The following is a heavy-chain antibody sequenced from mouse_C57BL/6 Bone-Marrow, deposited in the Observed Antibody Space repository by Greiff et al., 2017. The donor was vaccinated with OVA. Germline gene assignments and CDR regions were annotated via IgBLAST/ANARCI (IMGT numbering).Heavy chain of an antibody. Sequence: LVESGAELARPGASVKLSCKASGYTFTSYGISWVKQRTGQGLEWIGEIYPRSGNTYYNEKFKGKATLTADKSSSTAYMELRSLTSEDSAVYFCARPLLLRDWYFDVWGTGTTVTVSS. D-gene: IGHD1-1*01. CDR3: ARPLLLRDWYFDV. CDR2: IYPRSGNT. V-gene: IGHV1-81*01. J-gene: IGHJ1*03. CDR1: GYTFTSYG.